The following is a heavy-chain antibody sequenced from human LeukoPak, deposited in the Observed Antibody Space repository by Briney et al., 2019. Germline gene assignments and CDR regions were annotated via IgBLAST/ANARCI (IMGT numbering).Heavy chain of an antibody. CDR3: ARAGGYRFDY. V-gene: IGHV3-21*01. J-gene: IGHJ4*02. CDR1: GFTFSNYT. D-gene: IGHD3-16*01. CDR2: ISSSSSDI. Sequence: PGGSLRLSCAASGFTFSNYTMHWVRQAPGKGLEWVSSISSSSSDIYYADSVKGRFTISRDNAKNTLYLQMNSLRADDTAVYYCARAGGYRFDYWGQGTVVTVAS.